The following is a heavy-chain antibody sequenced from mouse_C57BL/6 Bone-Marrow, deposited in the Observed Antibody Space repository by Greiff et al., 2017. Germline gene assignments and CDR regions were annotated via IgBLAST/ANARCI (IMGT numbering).Heavy chain of an antibody. Sequence: EVKLVESGGGLVQPKGSLKLSCAASGFSFNTYAMNWVRQAPGKGLEWVARIRSKSNNYATYYADSVKDRFTISRDESESMLYLQMNNLKTEDTAMYYCVRRGVDGYYDAMDYWGQGTSVTVSS. D-gene: IGHD2-3*01. V-gene: IGHV10-1*01. J-gene: IGHJ4*01. CDR2: IRSKSNNYAT. CDR3: VRRGVDGYYDAMDY. CDR1: GFSFNTYA.